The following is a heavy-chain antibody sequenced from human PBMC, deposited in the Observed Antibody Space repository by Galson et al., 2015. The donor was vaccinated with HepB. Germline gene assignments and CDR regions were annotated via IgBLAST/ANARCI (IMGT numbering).Heavy chain of an antibody. Sequence: SVKVSCKASGYTFTSYGISWVRQAPGQGLEWMGWISAYNGNTNYAQKLQGRVTMTTDTSTSTAYMELRSLRSDDTAVYYCARTYSSSWPYYFDYWGQGTLVTVSS. CDR2: ISAYNGNT. CDR1: GYTFTSYG. J-gene: IGHJ4*02. D-gene: IGHD6-13*01. V-gene: IGHV1-18*04. CDR3: ARTYSSSWPYYFDY.